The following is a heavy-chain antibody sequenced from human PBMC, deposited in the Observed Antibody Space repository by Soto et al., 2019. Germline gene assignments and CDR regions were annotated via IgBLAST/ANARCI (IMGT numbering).Heavy chain of an antibody. J-gene: IGHJ4*02. CDR2: ISSSGNTI. V-gene: IGHV3-11*01. Sequence: GGSLRLSCAASGFTFSDYYMSWIRQAPGKGLEWVSYISSSGNTIYYADSVRGRFTISRDNAKNSLYLQMNRLRAEDTAVYYCAREIVTTGEYYFDSWGLGTLVTVSS. D-gene: IGHD1-1*01. CDR3: AREIVTTGEYYFDS. CDR1: GFTFSDYY.